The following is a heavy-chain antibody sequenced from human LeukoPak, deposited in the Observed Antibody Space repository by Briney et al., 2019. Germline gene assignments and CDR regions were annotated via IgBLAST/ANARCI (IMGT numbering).Heavy chain of an antibody. V-gene: IGHV4-39*01. CDR2: TNYSGST. D-gene: IGHD3-10*01. J-gene: IGHJ4*02. CDR3: ARRVPCGSGSYEFDN. Sequence: SETLSLTCTVSSGSISSNSYYWAWIRQPPGKGLEWIGSTNYSGSTYYNPSLKSRVTMDVDTSKNQFSLRLSCVTAADTAVFYCARRVPCGSGSYEFDNWGQGTLVTVSS. CDR1: SGSISSNSYY.